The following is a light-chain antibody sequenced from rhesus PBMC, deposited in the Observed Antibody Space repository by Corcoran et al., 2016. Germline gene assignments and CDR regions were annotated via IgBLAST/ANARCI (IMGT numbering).Light chain of an antibody. CDR1: TGTVTSDNN. Sequence: HAVVTQELSMTVSPGGTVTLTCGYSTGTVTSDNNPNWYQQTPGQVPRGLIHNKNNKHPWTPARFYGSPAGGKAALTLSGAQPEDEAAYFCLLYYSGAQLVFGSCTKLTVL. V-gene: IGLV7-76*01. CDR3: LLYYSGAQLV. J-gene: IGLJ6*01. CDR2: NKN.